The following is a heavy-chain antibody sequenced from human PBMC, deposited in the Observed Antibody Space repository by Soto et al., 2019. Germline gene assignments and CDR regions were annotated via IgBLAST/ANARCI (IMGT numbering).Heavy chain of an antibody. J-gene: IGHJ5*02. V-gene: IGHV4-34*01. Sequence: SETLSLTCAVYGGSFSGYYWSWIRQPPGKGLEWIGEINHSGSTNYNPSLKSRVTISVDTSKNQFSLKLSSVTAADTAVYYRARGVAAAWNNWFDPWGQGTLVTVSS. CDR1: GGSFSGYY. CDR2: INHSGST. CDR3: ARGVAAAWNNWFDP. D-gene: IGHD6-13*01.